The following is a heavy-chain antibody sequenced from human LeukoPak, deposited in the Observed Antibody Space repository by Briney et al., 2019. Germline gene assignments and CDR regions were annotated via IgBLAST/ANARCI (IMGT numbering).Heavy chain of an antibody. CDR1: GGSISSGSYY. D-gene: IGHD4-11*01. CDR3: ARAAASINYIAFDY. V-gene: IGHV4-30-4*08. CDR2: IYYSGST. J-gene: IGHJ4*02. Sequence: SETLSLTCTVSGGSISSGSYYWSWIRQPAGKGLEWIGYIYYSGSTYYNPSLKSRVTISVDTSKNQFSLKLSSVTAADTAVYYCARAAASINYIAFDYWGQGTLVTVSS.